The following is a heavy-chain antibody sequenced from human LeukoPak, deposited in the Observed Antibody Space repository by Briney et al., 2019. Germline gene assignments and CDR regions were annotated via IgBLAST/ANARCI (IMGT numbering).Heavy chain of an antibody. D-gene: IGHD1-1*01. Sequence: GRSLRLSCAASGFTFSSYGVHWVRQAPGKGLEWVAVISYDGSNKYYADSVKGRFTISRDNSKNTLYLQMNSLRAEDTAVYYCAKDQSLRPTTGTGVSGWFDPWGQGTLVTVSS. CDR3: AKDQSLRPTTGTGVSGWFDP. V-gene: IGHV3-30*18. CDR2: ISYDGSNK. CDR1: GFTFSSYG. J-gene: IGHJ5*02.